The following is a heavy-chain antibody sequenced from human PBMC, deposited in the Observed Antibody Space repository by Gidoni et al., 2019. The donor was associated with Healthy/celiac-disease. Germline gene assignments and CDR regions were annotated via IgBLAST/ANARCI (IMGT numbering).Heavy chain of an antibody. D-gene: IGHD2-2*01. CDR3: ARDLPVVPAAFAFDI. CDR1: GFTFSSYS. CDR2: ISSSSSYI. J-gene: IGHJ3*02. Sequence: EVQLVESGGGLVKPGGSLRLSCAASGFTFSSYSMNWVRQAPGKGLEWVSSISSSSSYIYYADSVKGRFTISRDNAKNSLYLKMNSLRAEDTAVYYCARDLPVVPAAFAFDIWGQGTMVTVSS. V-gene: IGHV3-21*01.